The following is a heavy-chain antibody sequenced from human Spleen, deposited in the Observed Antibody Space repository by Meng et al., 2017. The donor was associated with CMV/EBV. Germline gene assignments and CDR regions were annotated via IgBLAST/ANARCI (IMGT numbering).Heavy chain of an antibody. CDR1: GYTFTGHY. Sequence: ASVKVSCKASGYTFTGHYIHWVRHAPGEGLEWMGWINPKTGATKYAQKFQGRVIMTRDTSVSTAYMELSRLRSDDTAVYYCARDSGSEYWGQGTLVTVSS. D-gene: IGHD1-26*01. CDR2: INPKTGAT. J-gene: IGHJ4*02. CDR3: ARDSGSEY. V-gene: IGHV1-2*02.